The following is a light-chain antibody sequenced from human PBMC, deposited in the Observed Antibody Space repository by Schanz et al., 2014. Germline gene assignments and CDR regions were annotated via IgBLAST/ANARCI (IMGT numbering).Light chain of an antibody. CDR3: QQFGSSPLT. V-gene: IGKV3-20*01. J-gene: IGKJ4*01. CDR2: GAS. Sequence: EIVLTQSPATLSLSPGERATLSCRASQSINTFLAWYQQKPGQAPRLLIYGASSRATGIPDRFSGSESGTDFTLSISRLEPEDFAVYYCQQFGSSPLTFGAGTKIDIK. CDR1: QSINTF.